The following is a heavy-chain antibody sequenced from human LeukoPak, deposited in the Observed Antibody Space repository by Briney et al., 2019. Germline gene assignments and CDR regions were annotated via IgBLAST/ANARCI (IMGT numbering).Heavy chain of an antibody. CDR1: GFTFSSYA. CDR2: ISASGGTS. V-gene: IGHV3-23*01. Sequence: PGGSLRLSCAASGFTFSSYAMSWVRQAPGKGLEWVSVISASGGTSYYADSVKGRFTISRDSSKSTLYLQMSSLRAEDTAVYYWSKQGPYTSNPDTDSGGQGTLVTVPS. D-gene: IGHD2-2*02. CDR3: SKQGPYTSNPDTDS. J-gene: IGHJ4*02.